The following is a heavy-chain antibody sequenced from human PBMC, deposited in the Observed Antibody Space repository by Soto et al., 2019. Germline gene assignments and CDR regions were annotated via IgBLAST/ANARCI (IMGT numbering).Heavy chain of an antibody. Sequence: GASLKITCKGSGYSFTSYWIGWVRQMPVKVLEWMGIIYPGDSDTRYSPSFQGQVSISADKSISTAYLQWSSLKASDTAMYYCARGIVIVPAAYDAFDIWGQGTMVTVSS. V-gene: IGHV5-51*01. CDR1: GYSFTSYW. CDR3: ARGIVIVPAAYDAFDI. CDR2: IYPGDSDT. D-gene: IGHD2-2*01. J-gene: IGHJ3*02.